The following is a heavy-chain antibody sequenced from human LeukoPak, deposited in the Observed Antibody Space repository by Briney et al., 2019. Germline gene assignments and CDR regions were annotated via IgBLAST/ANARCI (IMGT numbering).Heavy chain of an antibody. Sequence: GGALRLSCAASGFTLNRYWMRWVRQAAGKGLEWVANINEDGGERHYVDSVKGRFTISRDNAKNSLYLQMNSLRAEDTAVYYCARGGNLENWGGGTLVTVSS. V-gene: IGHV3-7*01. CDR1: GFTLNRYW. J-gene: IGHJ4*02. CDR3: ARGGNLEN. CDR2: INEDGGER. D-gene: IGHD1-14*01.